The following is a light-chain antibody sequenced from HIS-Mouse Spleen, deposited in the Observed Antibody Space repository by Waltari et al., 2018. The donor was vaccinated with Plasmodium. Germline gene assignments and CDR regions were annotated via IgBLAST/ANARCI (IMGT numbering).Light chain of an antibody. CDR1: SSDVGGYNY. Sequence: QSALTQPRSVSGSPGQSVTISCTGTSSDVGGYNYVSWYQEHPGKAPKLMIYEVSNRPAVVPQRFSGTKCGNTASLTISGLQAEDEADYYGCSYAGSYTWVFGGGTKLTVL. V-gene: IGLV2-11*01. CDR2: EVS. J-gene: IGLJ3*02. CDR3: CSYAGSYTWV.